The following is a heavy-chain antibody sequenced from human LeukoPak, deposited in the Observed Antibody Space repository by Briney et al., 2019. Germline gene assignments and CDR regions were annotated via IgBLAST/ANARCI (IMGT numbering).Heavy chain of an antibody. CDR3: ARWGGFYSY. D-gene: IGHD6-25*01. CDR1: GDSLSSDGNY. V-gene: IGHV4-30-4*01. Sequence: SQTLSLTCTVSGDSLSSDGNYWSWIRQPPGKGLEGIGYIYHSGSTHFNPSLKSRASLSVDTSKNQFSLKLTSVTAADTAVYYCARWGGFYSYWGQGILVTVSS. J-gene: IGHJ4*02. CDR2: IYHSGST.